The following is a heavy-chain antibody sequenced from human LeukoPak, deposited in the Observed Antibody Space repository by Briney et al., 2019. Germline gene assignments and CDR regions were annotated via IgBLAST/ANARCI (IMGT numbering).Heavy chain of an antibody. D-gene: IGHD6-13*01. CDR1: GYTFNKFG. CDR3: ARDTPQHLKRFDY. V-gene: IGHV1-18*01. Sequence: ASVKVSCKASGYTFNKFGMSWVRQAPGQGLEWLGWINTYNGKAKLGEKFQGRVTMTTDTSTSTVYMELTSLRTDDTAVYFCARDTPQHLKRFDYWGPGTLVTVSS. J-gene: IGHJ4*02. CDR2: INTYNGKA.